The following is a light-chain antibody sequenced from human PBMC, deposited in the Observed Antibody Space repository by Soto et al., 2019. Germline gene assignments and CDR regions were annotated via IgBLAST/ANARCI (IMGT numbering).Light chain of an antibody. CDR2: GSS. CDR3: QQYASSPLT. Sequence: EIVLTQSPGTLSLSPGERATLSCRASQSVGRNYLAWYQQKPGQAPSLLICGSSSRATGIPDRFSGSGCGTDFPITLSRLEPEDFAVYYCQQYASSPLTFGGGTKVEIK. V-gene: IGKV3-20*01. CDR1: QSVGRNY. J-gene: IGKJ4*01.